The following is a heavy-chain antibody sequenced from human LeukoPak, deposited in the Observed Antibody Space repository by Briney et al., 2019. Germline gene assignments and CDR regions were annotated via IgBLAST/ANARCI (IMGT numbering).Heavy chain of an antibody. V-gene: IGHV4-39*07. CDR1: GGSIISSSYY. Sequence: PSETLSLTCTVSGGSIISSSYYWGWIRLPPGKGLQWIGNVSYSGDTNYNPSLKSRVTISVDTSKNQFSLKLSSVTAADTAVYYCAREGAYYGSGSYYPYYYYYYMDVWGKGTTVTVSS. CDR2: VSYSGDT. D-gene: IGHD3-10*01. CDR3: AREGAYYGSGSYYPYYYYYYMDV. J-gene: IGHJ6*03.